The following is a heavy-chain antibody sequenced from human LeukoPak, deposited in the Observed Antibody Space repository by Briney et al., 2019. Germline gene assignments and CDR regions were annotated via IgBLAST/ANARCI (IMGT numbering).Heavy chain of an antibody. V-gene: IGHV3-23*01. Sequence: GGSLRLSCAASGFTFSSYAMGWVRQAPGKGLEWVSAITASGGNTYYADSVKGRFTISRDTSKNTLYLQVNSLRAEDTAVYYCAKGNGYSYGRYYFDYWGQGTLVTVSS. CDR3: AKGNGYSYGRYYFDY. D-gene: IGHD5-18*01. CDR1: GFTFSSYA. CDR2: ITASGGNT. J-gene: IGHJ4*02.